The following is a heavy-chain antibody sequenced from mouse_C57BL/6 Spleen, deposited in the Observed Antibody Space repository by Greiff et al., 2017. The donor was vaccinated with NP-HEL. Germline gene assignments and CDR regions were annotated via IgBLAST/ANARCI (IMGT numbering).Heavy chain of an antibody. Sequence: EVQRVESGGDLVKPGGSLKLSCAASGFTFSSYGMSWVRQTPDKRLEWVATISSGGSYTYYPDSVKGRFTISRDNAKNTLYLQMSSLKSEDTAMYYCASYDGYYEGVAYWGQGTLVTVSA. CDR3: ASYDGYYEGVAY. CDR2: ISSGGSYT. J-gene: IGHJ3*01. CDR1: GFTFSSYG. D-gene: IGHD2-3*01. V-gene: IGHV5-6*01.